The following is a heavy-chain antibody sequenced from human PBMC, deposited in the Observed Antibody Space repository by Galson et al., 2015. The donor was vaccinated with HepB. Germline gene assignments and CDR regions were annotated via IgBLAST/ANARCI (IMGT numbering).Heavy chain of an antibody. J-gene: IGHJ4*02. V-gene: IGHV3-30-3*01. CDR2: ISYDGSNK. D-gene: IGHD6-19*01. Sequence: SLRLSCAATGFTFSSYAMHWVRQAPGKGLEWVAVISYDGSNKYYADSVKGRFTISRDNSKNTLYLQMNSLRAEDTAVYYCARDHSSGLFDYWGQGTLVTVSS. CDR1: GFTFSSYA. CDR3: ARDHSSGLFDY.